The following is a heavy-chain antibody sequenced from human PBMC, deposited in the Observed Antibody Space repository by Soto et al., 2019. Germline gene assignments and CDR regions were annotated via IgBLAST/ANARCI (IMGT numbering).Heavy chain of an antibody. V-gene: IGHV1-18*01. CDR3: ARATTGYCSSTSCYEDWFDP. CDR2: ISAYNGNT. Sequence: QVELVQSGAEVKKPGASVKVSCKASGYTFTSYGISWVRQAPGQGLEWMGWISAYNGNTNYAQKLQGRVTMTTDTSTSTAYMELRSLRSYDTAVYYCARATTGYCSSTSCYEDWFDPWGQGTLVTVSS. J-gene: IGHJ5*02. D-gene: IGHD2-2*01. CDR1: GYTFTSYG.